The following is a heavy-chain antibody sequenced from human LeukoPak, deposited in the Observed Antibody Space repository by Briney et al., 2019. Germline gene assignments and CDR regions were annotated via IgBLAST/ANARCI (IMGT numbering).Heavy chain of an antibody. CDR2: MYYSGST. Sequence: SDTLSLTCTVSGGSITSRNYQWGWIRQPPGKGLEWIGNMYYSGSTDYNPSLKSRVTISVDTSKNQLSLTVSSVTVADTAVYYCAGLRSGYGYYFDLWGQGLLLTVSS. CDR1: GGSITSRNYQ. D-gene: IGHD5-12*01. V-gene: IGHV4-39*01. J-gene: IGHJ4*02. CDR3: AGLRSGYGYYFDL.